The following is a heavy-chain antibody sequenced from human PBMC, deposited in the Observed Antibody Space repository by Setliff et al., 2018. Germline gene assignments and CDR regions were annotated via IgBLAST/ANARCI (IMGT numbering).Heavy chain of an antibody. CDR1: GGSVSSTSHY. V-gene: IGHV4-39*07. Sequence: SETLSLTCNVSGGSVSSTSHYWGWIRQPPGKGMEWIGSVYYSGYTYYHPSLQSRVTISVDMSKNQFSMKLTSVTAADTAVYYCARVDFTMIQGVLGLWGQGTLVTVSS. J-gene: IGHJ1*01. CDR3: ARVDFTMIQGVLGL. D-gene: IGHD3-10*01. CDR2: VYYSGYT.